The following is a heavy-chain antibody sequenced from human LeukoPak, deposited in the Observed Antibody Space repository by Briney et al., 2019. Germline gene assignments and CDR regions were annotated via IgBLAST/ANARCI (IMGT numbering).Heavy chain of an antibody. J-gene: IGHJ6*03. CDR1: GFTFDDYA. CDR3: AKDPGDYDYYYYYMDV. CDR2: ISWDGGST. D-gene: IGHD4-17*01. V-gene: IGHV3-43D*04. Sequence: GGSLRLSCAASGFTFDDYAMHWVRQAPGKGLEWVSLISWDGGSTYYADSVKGRFTISRDNSKNSLYLQMNSLRAEDTALYYCAKDPGDYDYYYYYMDVWGKGTTVTVSS.